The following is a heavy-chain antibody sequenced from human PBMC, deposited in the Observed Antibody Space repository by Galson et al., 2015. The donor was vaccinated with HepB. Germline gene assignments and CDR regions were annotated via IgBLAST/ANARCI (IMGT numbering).Heavy chain of an antibody. J-gene: IGHJ6*02. D-gene: IGHD3-9*01. CDR2: ISYDGSNK. V-gene: IGHV3-30*18. Sequence: SLRLSCAASGFTFSSYGMHWVRQAPGKGLEWVAVISYDGSNKYYADSVKGRFTISRDNSKNTLYLQMNSLRAEDTAVYYCAKDKQRITIFSRHYYYYYGMDVWGQGTTVTVSS. CDR3: AKDKQRITIFSRHYYYYYGMDV. CDR1: GFTFSSYG.